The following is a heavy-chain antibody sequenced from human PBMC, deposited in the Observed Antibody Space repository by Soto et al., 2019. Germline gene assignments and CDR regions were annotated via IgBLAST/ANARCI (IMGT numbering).Heavy chain of an antibody. CDR1: GFSFAGYA. CDR2: ISGSGANT. Sequence: XESLQLSCAASGFSFAGYAMTWVRQPPGKGLQWVSSISGSGANTYYADSVKGRFTVSRDNSENTLYLQMNSLSVEDTAIYYCAKRGPLGFCASTSCYAFDYWGPGALVTVSS. CDR3: AKRGPLGFCASTSCYAFDY. J-gene: IGHJ4*02. D-gene: IGHD2-2*01. V-gene: IGHV3-23*01.